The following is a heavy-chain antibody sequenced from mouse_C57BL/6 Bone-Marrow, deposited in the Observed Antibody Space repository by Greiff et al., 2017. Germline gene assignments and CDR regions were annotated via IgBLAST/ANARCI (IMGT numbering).Heavy chain of an antibody. CDR1: GYTFTSYW. CDR2: IYPGSGST. J-gene: IGHJ2*01. D-gene: IGHD1-1*01. CDR3: ARSDCSRDV. Sequence: VQLQQPGAELVTPGASVKMSCKASGYTFTSYWITWVKQRPGQGLEWIGDIYPGSGSTNYNEKFKSKSTLTVGTSSSTAYMQLSSLTSEDSAVYYGARSDCSRDVWGRGTTITVSS. V-gene: IGHV1-55*01.